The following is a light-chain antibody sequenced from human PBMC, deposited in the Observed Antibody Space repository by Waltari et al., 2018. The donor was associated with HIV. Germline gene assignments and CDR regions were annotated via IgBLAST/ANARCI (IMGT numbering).Light chain of an antibody. J-gene: IGLJ2*01. V-gene: IGLV1-40*01. CDR1: SSNIGAGYF. Sequence: QSALTQPPSVAGAPGQRVTISCTWNSSNIGAGYFLHWYQHLPGTAPNLLVYSDSNRRSGVPDRFSGSKSGTSASLVITGLQAEDEADYYGQSYDSSLRAAVFGGGTKLTVL. CDR3: QSYDSSLRAAV. CDR2: SDS.